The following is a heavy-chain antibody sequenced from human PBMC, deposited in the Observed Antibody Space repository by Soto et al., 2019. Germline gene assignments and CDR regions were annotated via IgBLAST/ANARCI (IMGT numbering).Heavy chain of an antibody. D-gene: IGHD6-6*01. CDR2: ISSSSSYT. CDR3: ARERHSSSSGGDYFDY. Sequence: GGSLRLSCAASGFTFSDYYMSWIRQAPGKGLEWVSYISSSSSYTNYADSVKGRFTISRDNAKNSLYLQMNSLRAEDTAVYYCARERHSSSSGGDYFDYWGQGTLVTVSS. CDR1: GFTFSDYY. V-gene: IGHV3-11*06. J-gene: IGHJ4*02.